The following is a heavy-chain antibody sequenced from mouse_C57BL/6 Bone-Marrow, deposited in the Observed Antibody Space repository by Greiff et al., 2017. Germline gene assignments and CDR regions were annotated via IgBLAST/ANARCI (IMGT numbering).Heavy chain of an antibody. CDR1: GYTFTSYW. CDR2: INPSNGGT. V-gene: IGHV1-53*01. Sequence: QVQLQQPGTELVKPGASVKLSCKASGYTFTSYWMHWVKQRPGQGLEWIGNINPSNGGTNYNEKFKSKATLTVDKSSSTAYMRLSSLTSEDSAVYYCARSVYYGYDEWFAYWGQGTLVTVSA. CDR3: ARSVYYGYDEWFAY. D-gene: IGHD2-2*01. J-gene: IGHJ3*01.